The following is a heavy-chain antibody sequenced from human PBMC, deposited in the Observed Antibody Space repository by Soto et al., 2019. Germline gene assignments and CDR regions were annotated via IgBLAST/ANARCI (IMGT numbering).Heavy chain of an antibody. Sequence: QVQLVQSGAEVKKPGASVKVSCKASGYTFTSYGISWVRQAPGQGLEWMGWISAYNGNTNYAQKLQGRVTMTTDTSTSTAYMELRSLRSDETAVYYCARDRRTIPLAAAGHFDCWGQGTLVTVSS. CDR3: ARDRRTIPLAAAGHFDC. D-gene: IGHD6-13*01. J-gene: IGHJ4*02. CDR2: ISAYNGNT. CDR1: GYTFTSYG. V-gene: IGHV1-18*01.